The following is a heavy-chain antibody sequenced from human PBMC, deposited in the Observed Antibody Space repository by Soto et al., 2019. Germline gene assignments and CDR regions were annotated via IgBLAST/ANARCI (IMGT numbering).Heavy chain of an antibody. CDR2: ISGSGGST. CDR1: GFTFSSYA. Sequence: EVQLLESGGGLVQPGGSLRLSCAASGFTFSSYAMSWVRQAPGKGLEWVSAISGSGGSTYYADSVKGRFTISRDNSKNTLYLKMKRLRAEDTAVYYCAKETTYDFWSGESNWFDPWGQGTLVTVSS. J-gene: IGHJ5*02. D-gene: IGHD3-3*01. CDR3: AKETTYDFWSGESNWFDP. V-gene: IGHV3-23*01.